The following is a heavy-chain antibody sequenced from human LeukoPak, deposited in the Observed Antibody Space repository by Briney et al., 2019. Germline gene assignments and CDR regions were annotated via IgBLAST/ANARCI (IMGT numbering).Heavy chain of an antibody. CDR2: IIPILSQS. V-gene: IGHV1-69*11. D-gene: IGHD3/OR15-3a*01. Sequence: SVKVSCKASGGTFSSYAISWVRQAPGQGLEWMGRIIPILSQSNYAQKFQGTVSITADEFTNTAYMELSSLRSEDTAVYYCATGTSYRDSFDVWGQGTMVTVSS. CDR3: ATGTSYRDSFDV. J-gene: IGHJ3*01. CDR1: GGTFSSYA.